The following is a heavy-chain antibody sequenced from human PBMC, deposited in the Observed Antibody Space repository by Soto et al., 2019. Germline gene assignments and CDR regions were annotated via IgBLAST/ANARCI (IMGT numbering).Heavy chain of an antibody. D-gene: IGHD6-19*01. CDR2: IYTSGST. J-gene: IGHJ4*02. Sequence: QVQLQESGPGLVKPSETLSLTCTDSGGSISSYYWSWIRQPAGKGLEWIGRIYTSGSTNYNPSLTSRVTMSEDTSKYQFSLKLSSVTAADTAVYYCARDRGIAVAVVDYWGQGTLVTVSS. V-gene: IGHV4-4*07. CDR1: GGSISSYY. CDR3: ARDRGIAVAVVDY.